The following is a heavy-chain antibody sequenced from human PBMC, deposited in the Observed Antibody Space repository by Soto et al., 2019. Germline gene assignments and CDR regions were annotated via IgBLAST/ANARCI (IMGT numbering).Heavy chain of an antibody. V-gene: IGHV3-64*07. CDR3: ARSLIKSYMDV. CDR1: GFSISNNA. J-gene: IGHJ6*03. Sequence: QLEESGGGLIQPGGSLRLSCAASGFSISNNAMHWVRQAPGKGLEYVSLIYSGGGGGAHYADSLKGRFTIPRDDYKDIFDLQMASLIAEHTAVYYCARSLIKSYMDVSGTGTTVTVSS. CDR2: IYSGGGGGA.